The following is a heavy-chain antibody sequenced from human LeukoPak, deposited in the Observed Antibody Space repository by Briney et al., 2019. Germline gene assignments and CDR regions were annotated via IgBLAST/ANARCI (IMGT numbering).Heavy chain of an antibody. V-gene: IGHV3-21*06. D-gene: IGHD2-15*01. Sequence: GGSLRLSCAVSLFTFSSCSMNWVRQAPGKGLEWVSSISSSGSYIYYADSVEGRFTISRDNAKNSLYLQMNSLRAEDTAVYYCARDREPYCTGGTCYSTGDYWGQGTLVTVFS. CDR1: LFTFSSCS. CDR3: ARDREPYCTGGTCYSTGDY. J-gene: IGHJ4*02. CDR2: ISSSGSYI.